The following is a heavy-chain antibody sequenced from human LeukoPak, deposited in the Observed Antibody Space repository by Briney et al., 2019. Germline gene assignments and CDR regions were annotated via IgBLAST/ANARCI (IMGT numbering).Heavy chain of an antibody. D-gene: IGHD3-22*01. J-gene: IGHJ6*02. CDR3: ARDSSDSSGYYYPGYYYYGMDV. CDR2: IYYSGST. Sequence: SETLSLTCTVSGGSISSYYWSWIRQPPGEGLEWIGYIYYSGSTNYNPSLKSRVTISVDTSKNQFSLKLSSVTAADTAVYYCARDSSDSSGYYYPGYYYYGMDVWGQGTTVTVSS. CDR1: GGSISSYY. V-gene: IGHV4-59*01.